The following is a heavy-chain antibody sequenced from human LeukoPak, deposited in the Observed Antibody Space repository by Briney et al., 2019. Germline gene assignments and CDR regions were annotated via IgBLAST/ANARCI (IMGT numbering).Heavy chain of an antibody. CDR3: ARHATYYDYVWGSYRLALADY. CDR2: IYYGENT. D-gene: IGHD3-16*02. Sequence: SETLSLTCTVSGGSISSGPYYWGWIRQPPGKGLEWIGNIYYGENTYYNPSLKSRVTISIDTSKNQFYLKLSSLTAADTAVYYCARHATYYDYVWGSYRLALADYWGQGTLVTVSS. J-gene: IGHJ4*02. V-gene: IGHV4-39*01. CDR1: GGSISSGPYY.